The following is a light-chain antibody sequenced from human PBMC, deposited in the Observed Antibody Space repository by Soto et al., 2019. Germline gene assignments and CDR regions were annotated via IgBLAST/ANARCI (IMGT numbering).Light chain of an antibody. CDR1: QSISTY. CDR3: QHGYSTPLT. J-gene: IGKJ4*01. Sequence: DIQMTQSPFSLSASVGDRVTITCRASQSISTYLHWYQQKPGKAPNLLIYAASTLQSGVPSRFSGSGSGTDFTLTISSLQPEDFATYFCQHGYSTPLTFGGGTKVDTK. V-gene: IGKV1-39*01. CDR2: AAS.